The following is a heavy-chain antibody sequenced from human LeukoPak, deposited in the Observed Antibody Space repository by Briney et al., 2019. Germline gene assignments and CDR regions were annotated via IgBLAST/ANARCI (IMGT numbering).Heavy chain of an antibody. Sequence: GGSLRLSCAASGFTFDDYAMHWVRRAPGKGLEWVSGISWNSGSIGYADSVKGRFTISRDNAKNSLYLQMNSLRAEDTALYYCARIAVAGTIGYYYGMDVWGQGTTVTVSS. CDR1: GFTFDDYA. V-gene: IGHV3-9*01. J-gene: IGHJ6*02. D-gene: IGHD6-19*01. CDR2: ISWNSGSI. CDR3: ARIAVAGTIGYYYGMDV.